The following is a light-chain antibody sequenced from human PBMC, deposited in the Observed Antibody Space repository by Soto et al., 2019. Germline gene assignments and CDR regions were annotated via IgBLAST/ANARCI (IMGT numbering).Light chain of an antibody. CDR1: QSVSSNF. Sequence: EIVLTQSPGTLSLSPGERATLSCRASQSVSSNFLAWYQEKPGQAPRLLIYGASSRATGIPDRFSGGGSRTDFTLTISDVEPEDFAVYYCHQRQSWPRTFGQGTKVDIK. V-gene: IGKV3-20*01. CDR2: GAS. J-gene: IGKJ1*01. CDR3: HQRQSWPRT.